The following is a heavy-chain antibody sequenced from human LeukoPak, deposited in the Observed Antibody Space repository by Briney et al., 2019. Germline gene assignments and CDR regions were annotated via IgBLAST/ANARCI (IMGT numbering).Heavy chain of an antibody. Sequence: SETLSLPCTVSGGSISSSSYYWGRIRQPPGKGLEWIGSMYYSGSTYYNPSLKSRVTISVDTSKNQFSLKLSSVTAADTAVYYCARALPNSNWSQGRNYFDYWGQGTLVTVSS. CDR3: ARALPNSNWSQGRNYFDY. J-gene: IGHJ4*02. CDR2: MYYSGST. CDR1: GGSISSSSYY. V-gene: IGHV4-39*07. D-gene: IGHD6-13*01.